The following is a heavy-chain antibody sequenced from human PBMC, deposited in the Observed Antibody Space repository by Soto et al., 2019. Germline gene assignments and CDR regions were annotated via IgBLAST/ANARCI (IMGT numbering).Heavy chain of an antibody. CDR1: GFTFSSYS. V-gene: IGHV3-21*01. Sequence: PGGSLRLSCAASGFTFSSYSMNWVRQAPGKGLEWVSSISSSSSYIYYADSVKGRFTISRDNAKNSLYLQMNSLRAEDTAVYYCASAPFDYDILTGSRDDAFDIWGQRTMVTVSS. D-gene: IGHD3-9*01. CDR3: ASAPFDYDILTGSRDDAFDI. J-gene: IGHJ3*02. CDR2: ISSSSSYI.